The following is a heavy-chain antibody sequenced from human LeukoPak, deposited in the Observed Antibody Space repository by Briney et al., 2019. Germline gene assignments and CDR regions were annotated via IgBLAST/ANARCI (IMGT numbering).Heavy chain of an antibody. V-gene: IGHV4-34*01. Sequence: SETLSLTCAVYGGSFSGYYWSWIRQPPGKGLEWIGEINHSENTNYNPSLKSRVTISVDTSKNQFSLKLRSVTAADTAVYYCARVSGYDWESFYDYWGQGTLVTVSS. J-gene: IGHJ4*02. D-gene: IGHD5-12*01. CDR3: ARVSGYDWESFYDY. CDR2: INHSENT. CDR1: GGSFSGYY.